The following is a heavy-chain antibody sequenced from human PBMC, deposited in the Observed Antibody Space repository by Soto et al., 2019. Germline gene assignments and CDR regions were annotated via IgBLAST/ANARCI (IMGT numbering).Heavy chain of an antibody. D-gene: IGHD3-10*01. CDR3: ARDMVRGGGGAFDI. CDR1: GFTFSSYS. J-gene: IGHJ3*02. Sequence: EVPLVESGGGLVQPGGSLRLSCAASGFTFSSYSMNWVRQAPGKGLEWVSYISSSSSTIYYADSVKGRFTISRDNAKSARYLQMNSLRAEDTAVYYCARDMVRGGGGAFDIWGQGTMVTVSS. CDR2: ISSSSSTI. V-gene: IGHV3-48*01.